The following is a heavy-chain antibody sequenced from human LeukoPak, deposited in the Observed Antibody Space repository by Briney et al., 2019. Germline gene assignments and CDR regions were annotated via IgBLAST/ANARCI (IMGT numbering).Heavy chain of an antibody. J-gene: IGHJ3*02. Sequence: GGSLRLSCAASGFTFSSYGMHWVRQAPGKGLEWVAVIWYDGSNKYYADSVKGRFTISRDNSKNTLYLQMNSLRAEDTAVYYCARDPYVPGIAAAGSNAFDIWGQGTMVTVSS. D-gene: IGHD6-13*01. CDR3: ARDPYVPGIAAAGSNAFDI. V-gene: IGHV3-33*01. CDR1: GFTFSSYG. CDR2: IWYDGSNK.